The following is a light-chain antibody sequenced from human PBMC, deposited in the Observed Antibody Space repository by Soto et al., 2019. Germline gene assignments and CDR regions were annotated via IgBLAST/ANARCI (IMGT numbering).Light chain of an antibody. Sequence: QSVLTQPASVSGSPGQSITISCTGTSSDVGHYNYVSWYQQHPGKAPKLMIYDVTIRPSAVSNRFSGSKSGNTASLTISGLQAEDEADYYCTSYTRSSTLVFGTGTKVTVL. CDR1: SSDVGHYNY. CDR2: DVT. V-gene: IGLV2-14*03. J-gene: IGLJ1*01. CDR3: TSYTRSSTLV.